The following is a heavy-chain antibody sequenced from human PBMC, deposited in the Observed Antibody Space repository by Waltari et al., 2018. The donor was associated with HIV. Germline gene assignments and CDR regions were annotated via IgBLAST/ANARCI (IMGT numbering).Heavy chain of an antibody. CDR2: IYYSGST. Sequence: QLQLQESGPGLVKPSETLSLTCTVSGGSISSSSYYWGWIRQPPGKGLEWIGSIYYSGSTYYNPSLKSRVTISVDTSKNQFSLKLSSVTAADTAVYYCAKTLGIVGALGGMDVWGQGTTVTVSS. V-gene: IGHV4-39*01. J-gene: IGHJ6*02. D-gene: IGHD1-26*01. CDR3: AKTLGIVGALGGMDV. CDR1: GGSISSSSYY.